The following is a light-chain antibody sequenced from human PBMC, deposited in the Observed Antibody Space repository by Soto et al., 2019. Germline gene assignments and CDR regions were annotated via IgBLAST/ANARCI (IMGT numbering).Light chain of an antibody. CDR1: QSVSSN. CDR3: QQYNNWPRWT. J-gene: IGKJ1*01. CDR2: GAS. Sequence: EIVMTQYPATLSVSPGERATLSCMAIQSVSSNLAWYQQKPGQAPRLLIYGASTRATGIPARFSGSGSGTEFTLTISSLQSEDFAVYYCQQYNNWPRWTFGQGTKVEIK. V-gene: IGKV3-15*01.